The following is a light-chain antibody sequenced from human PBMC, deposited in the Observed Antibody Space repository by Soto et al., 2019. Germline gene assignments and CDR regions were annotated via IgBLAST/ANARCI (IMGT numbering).Light chain of an antibody. CDR1: QDISTW. J-gene: IGKJ5*01. Sequence: DIQMTQSPSSLSASVGDIFTIXXRASQDISTWLVWYQQKPGKAPKLLXYAASTLQSGVPSRFGGSGSGTDFTLTISRLEPEDFAVYYCQQYGSSPLITFGQGTRLEIK. CDR3: QQYGSSPLIT. V-gene: IGKV1D-16*01. CDR2: AAS.